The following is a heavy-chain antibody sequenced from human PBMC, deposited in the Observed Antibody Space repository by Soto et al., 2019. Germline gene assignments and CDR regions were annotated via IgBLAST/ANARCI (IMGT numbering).Heavy chain of an antibody. J-gene: IGHJ4*02. CDR2: IIPILGIA. V-gene: IGHV1-69*04. D-gene: IGHD3-10*01. CDR1: GGTFSSYT. Sequence: ASVKVSCKATGGTFSSYTISWVRQAPGQGLEWMGRIIPILGIANYAQKFQGRVTITADKSTSTAYMELSSLRSEDTAVYYCAREDGSGSPTKGTFDYWGQGTLVTVSS. CDR3: AREDGSGSPTKGTFDY.